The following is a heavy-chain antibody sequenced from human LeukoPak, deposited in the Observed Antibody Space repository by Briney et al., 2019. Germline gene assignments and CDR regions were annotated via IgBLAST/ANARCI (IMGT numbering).Heavy chain of an antibody. CDR3: ARPPKYLRIGYFDY. D-gene: IGHD2-2*01. CDR1: GGTFSSYA. Sequence: ASVKVSCKASGGTFSSYAISWVRQAPGQGLEWMGGIIPIFGTANYAQKFQGRVTITADESTSTAYMELSSLRSEDTAVYYCARPPKYLRIGYFDYWGQGTLVTVSS. V-gene: IGHV1-69*01. CDR2: IIPIFGTA. J-gene: IGHJ4*02.